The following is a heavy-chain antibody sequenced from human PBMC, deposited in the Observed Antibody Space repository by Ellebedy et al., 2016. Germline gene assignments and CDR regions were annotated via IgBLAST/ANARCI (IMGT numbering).Heavy chain of an antibody. Sequence: GGSLTLSXIASNFASSTYYMSWVRQAPGKGLEWVANIKQDGSEKYYVDSVKGRFTISRDNAKNSLYLQMDSLRADDTAVYYCARDLVTMALRFYYYGMDVWGQGTTVTVSS. CDR2: IKQDGSEK. J-gene: IGHJ6*02. CDR3: ARDLVTMALRFYYYGMDV. D-gene: IGHD3-10*01. V-gene: IGHV3-7*01. CDR1: NFASSTYY.